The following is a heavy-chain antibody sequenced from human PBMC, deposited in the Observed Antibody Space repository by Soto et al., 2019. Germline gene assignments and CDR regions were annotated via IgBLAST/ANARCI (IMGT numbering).Heavy chain of an antibody. J-gene: IGHJ5*02. CDR3: VRDGTKNLRDRFEP. CDR2: IYATGDT. CDR1: GASLSRYY. D-gene: IGHD3-16*01. V-gene: IGHV4-4*07. Sequence: ETLSLTRNLSGASLSRYYWSWIRQPPGKGLEWIGRIYATGDTDYNPSLKSRISMSVDMSKKQFSLTLRSVTAADTAIYYCVRDGTKNLRDRFEPWGRGILVTVSS.